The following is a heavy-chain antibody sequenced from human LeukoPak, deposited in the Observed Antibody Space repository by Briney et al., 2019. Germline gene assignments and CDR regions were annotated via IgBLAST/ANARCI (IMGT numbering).Heavy chain of an antibody. Sequence: GASVKVSCKASGGVFTTYAINWVRQAPGQGLEWMGGIIPFLGTTNYAHKFQGRVTITADEPTRTAYMELTYLRSDDTAVYYCTIIPNVILFTHYFEFWGRGTLVTVSS. CDR2: IIPFLGTT. CDR1: GGVFTTYA. J-gene: IGHJ4*02. V-gene: IGHV1-69*13. CDR3: TIIPNVILFTHYFEF. D-gene: IGHD2-21*01.